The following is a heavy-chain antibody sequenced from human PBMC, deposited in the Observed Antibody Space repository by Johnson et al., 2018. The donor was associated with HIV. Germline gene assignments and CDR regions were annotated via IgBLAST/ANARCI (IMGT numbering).Heavy chain of an antibody. CDR2: ISYDGSNK. CDR3: ASVRGLIAFDI. CDR1: GFTFSSYA. Sequence: QVQLVESGGGVVQPGRSLRLSCAASGFTFSSYAMHWVRQAPGKGLEWVAVISYDGSNKYYADSVKGRFTISRDNSKNTLYLQMNSLRAEDTAVYYCASVRGLIAFDIWGQGTMVTVSS. V-gene: IGHV3-30-3*01. J-gene: IGHJ3*02.